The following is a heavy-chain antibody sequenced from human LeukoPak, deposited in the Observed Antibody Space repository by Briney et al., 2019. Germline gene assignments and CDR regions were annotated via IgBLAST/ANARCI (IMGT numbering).Heavy chain of an antibody. J-gene: IGHJ4*02. V-gene: IGHV3-11*01. D-gene: IGHD3-10*01. CDR3: ARLVLLWFGELAPFDY. Sequence: PGGSLRLSCAASRFTFSDYYMSWIRQAPGKGLEWVSYISSSGSTIYYADSVKGRFTISRDNAKNSLYLQMDSLRAEDTAVYYCARLVLLWFGELAPFDYWGQGTLVTVPS. CDR1: RFTFSDYY. CDR2: ISSSGSTI.